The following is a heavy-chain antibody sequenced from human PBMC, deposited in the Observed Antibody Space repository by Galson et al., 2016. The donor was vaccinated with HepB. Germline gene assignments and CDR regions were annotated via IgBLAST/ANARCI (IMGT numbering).Heavy chain of an antibody. CDR2: IYYAGST. Sequence: TLSLPCPVSGGSISSGGYYWNWIRPHPGQGLEWVGYIYYAGSTSYTQSLKSRVTISIDTSKNQFSLKLGSVTAADTAVYYGAGKERRGLPSPYYFESWGQGTLVTVSS. CDR3: AGKERRGLPSPYYFES. CDR1: GGSISSGGYY. V-gene: IGHV4-31*03. J-gene: IGHJ4*02. D-gene: IGHD5-24*01.